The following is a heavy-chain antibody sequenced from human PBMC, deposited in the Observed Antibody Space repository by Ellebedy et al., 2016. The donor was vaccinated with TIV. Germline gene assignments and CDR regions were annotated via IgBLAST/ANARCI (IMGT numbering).Heavy chain of an antibody. J-gene: IGHJ4*02. V-gene: IGHV1-2*04. CDR2: INPNSGGT. Sequence: AASVKVSCKASGYTFTGYYMHWVRQAPGQGLEWMGWINPNSGGTNYAQKFQGWVTMTRDTSISTAYMDLSRLRSDETAVYYCARGMKLGIVWYYFDYWGQGTLVTVSS. D-gene: IGHD7-27*01. CDR3: ARGMKLGIVWYYFDY. CDR1: GYTFTGYY.